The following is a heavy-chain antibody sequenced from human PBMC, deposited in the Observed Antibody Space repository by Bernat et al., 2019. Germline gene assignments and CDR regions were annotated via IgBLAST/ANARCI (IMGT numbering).Heavy chain of an antibody. D-gene: IGHD3-3*01. CDR2: INPNSGGT. CDR1: GYTFTGYY. J-gene: IGHJ3*02. CDR3: ARGSNYDGWSGYSYDAFDI. Sequence: QVQLVQSGAEVKKPGASVKVSCKASGYTFTGYYMHWVRQAPGQGLEWMGWINPNSGGTNYAQEFQGWVPLTRDTSISTAYMVLGRLRSDNTAVYYCARGSNYDGWSGYSYDAFDIRGQETMVTVSS. V-gene: IGHV1-2*04.